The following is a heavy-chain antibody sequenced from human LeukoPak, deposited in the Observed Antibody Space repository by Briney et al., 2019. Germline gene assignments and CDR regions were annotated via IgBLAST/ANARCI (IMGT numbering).Heavy chain of an antibody. Sequence: GGSLRLSCAASGFTVSGNYMNWVRQAPGKGLDWVSVIYTGGSTYYAESVKGRFTISRDNSKNMLYLQMNSLRAEDTAVYYCARDSNQSDYWGQGTLVTVSS. CDR2: IYTGGST. V-gene: IGHV3-66*01. D-gene: IGHD1-14*01. J-gene: IGHJ4*02. CDR1: GFTVSGNY. CDR3: ARDSNQSDY.